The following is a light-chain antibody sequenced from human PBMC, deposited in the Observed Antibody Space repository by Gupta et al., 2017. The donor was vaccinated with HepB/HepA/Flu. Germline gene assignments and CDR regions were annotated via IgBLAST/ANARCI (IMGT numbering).Light chain of an antibody. V-gene: IGLV1-40*01. Sequence: QSVLPQPPSVSGAPGPRVTISCTASSSNIGAGYDVHWYQQLPGTAPKLLIYGNSNRPSGVPDRFSGSKSGTSASLAITGLQAEDEADYYCQSYDSSLSGSNVFGTGTKVTVL. CDR2: GNS. CDR1: SSNIGAGYD. J-gene: IGLJ1*01. CDR3: QSYDSSLSGSNV.